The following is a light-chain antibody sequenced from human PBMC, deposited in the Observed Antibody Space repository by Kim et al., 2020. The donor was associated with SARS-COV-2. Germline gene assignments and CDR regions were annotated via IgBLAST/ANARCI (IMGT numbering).Light chain of an antibody. Sequence: SPGERATLSCRASQSVDSNFLACYQQKRGQAPRLLIYGATRRATGVPDRFSGSGSGTDFTLTISRLEPEDFAVYYCQQYGNSPQPFGQGTKVDIK. CDR3: QQYGNSPQP. J-gene: IGKJ1*01. V-gene: IGKV3-20*01. CDR1: QSVDSNF. CDR2: GAT.